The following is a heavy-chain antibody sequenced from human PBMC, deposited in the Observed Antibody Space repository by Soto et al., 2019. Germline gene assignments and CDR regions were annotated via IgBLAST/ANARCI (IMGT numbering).Heavy chain of an antibody. CDR3: ARSLGETTSLFDY. V-gene: IGHV1-46*01. CDR1: GYIFIHCF. CDR2: INPSSGTT. J-gene: IGHJ4*02. Sequence: QVQLVQSGAEMKQPGASVKLSCQASGYIFIHCFMHWVRQAPGQALEWMGGINPSSGTTTYAQKYQGRVSVTSDTSTNKVYMELSSLGVGDTAMYYCARSLGETTSLFDYWGQGSLVTVSA. D-gene: IGHD1-26*01.